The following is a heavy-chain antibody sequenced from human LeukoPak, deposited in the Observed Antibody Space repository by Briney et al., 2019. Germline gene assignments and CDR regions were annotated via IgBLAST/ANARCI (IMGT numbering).Heavy chain of an antibody. J-gene: IGHJ4*01. D-gene: IGHD4-17*01. CDR3: ARSTDYGDYYFDY. V-gene: IGHV1-69*13. CDR2: IIPIFGTA. Sequence: GASVKVSCKASGGTFSSYAISWVRQAPGQGLEWMGGIIPIFGTANYAQKFQGRVTITADESTSTAYMELSSLRSEDTAVYYCARSTDYGDYYFDYWGQGTLVTVSS. CDR1: GGTFSSYA.